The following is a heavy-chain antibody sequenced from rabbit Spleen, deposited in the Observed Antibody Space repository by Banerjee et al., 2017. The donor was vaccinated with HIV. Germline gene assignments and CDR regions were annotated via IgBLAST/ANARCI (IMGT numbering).Heavy chain of an antibody. V-gene: IGHV1S45*01. CDR3: ARDLIGVIGWNFNL. D-gene: IGHD1-1*01. CDR2: INTATGKP. Sequence: QDQLEESGGGLVKPEGSLTLTCKASGFSFSDRDVMCWVRQAPGKGLEWIACINTATGKPVYATWAKGRFTISTTSSTTVTLQMTSLTAADTATYFCARDLIGVIGWNFNLWGQGTLVTVS. CDR1: GFSFSDRDV. J-gene: IGHJ4*01.